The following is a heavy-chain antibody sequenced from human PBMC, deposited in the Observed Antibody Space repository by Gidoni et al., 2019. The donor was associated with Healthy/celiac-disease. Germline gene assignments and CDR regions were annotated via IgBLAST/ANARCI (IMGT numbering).Heavy chain of an antibody. D-gene: IGHD6-13*01. CDR2: ISPYNGNT. J-gene: IGHJ4*02. CDR1: GYTFTIYG. V-gene: IGHV1-18*01. Sequence: QVQLVQSGAEVQKPGASVKVSCKASGYTFTIYGISWVRQAPGQGLEWMGWISPYNGNTNYAQKLQGRVTMTTDTSTSTAYMELRSLRSDDTAVYYCARDPTPKYSSRLDYWGQGTLVTVSS. CDR3: ARDPTPKYSSRLDY.